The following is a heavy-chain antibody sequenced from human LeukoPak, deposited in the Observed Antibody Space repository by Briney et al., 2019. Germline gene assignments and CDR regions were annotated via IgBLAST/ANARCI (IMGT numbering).Heavy chain of an antibody. CDR3: ARESSRDSGSSNDL. Sequence: GGSLRLSCAASGFTFSTYWMTWVRQAPGKGLEWVASIKDDGSGEYYVDSVKGRFTISRDNSKRSLYLQMNNLNAEDTAVYYCARESSRDSGSSNDLWGQGTLVTVSS. V-gene: IGHV3-7*04. CDR2: IKDDGSGE. J-gene: IGHJ4*02. D-gene: IGHD3-10*01. CDR1: GFTFSTYW.